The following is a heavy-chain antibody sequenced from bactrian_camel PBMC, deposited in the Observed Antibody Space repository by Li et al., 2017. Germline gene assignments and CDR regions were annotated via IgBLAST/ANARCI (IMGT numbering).Heavy chain of an antibody. Sequence: DVQLVESGGGLVQPGGSLRLSCAASGFTSSTYVMYWVRQAPGKGLEWVSTIRPDSGNTFYADSVKGRFTISRDNAKSMVYLQLNDLKAEDTAIYYCGKGGSWYIDYWGQGTQVTVS. CDR1: GFTSSTYV. CDR3: GKGGSWYIDY. V-gene: IGHV3S40*01. D-gene: IGHD2*01. J-gene: IGHJ4*01. CDR2: IRPDSGNT.